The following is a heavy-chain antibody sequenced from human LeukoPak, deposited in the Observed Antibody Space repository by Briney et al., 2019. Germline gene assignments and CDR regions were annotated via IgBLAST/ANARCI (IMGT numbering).Heavy chain of an antibody. CDR2: ISSSSSYI. J-gene: IGHJ6*02. D-gene: IGHD3-3*01. Sequence: GGSLRLSCAASGFTFSSYSMTWVRQAPGKGLEWVSSISSSSSYIYYADSVKGRFTISRDNSKNTLYLQMNSLRAEDTAVYYCARDVRSGYYKDYYGMDVWGQGTTVTVSS. CDR1: GFTFSSYS. V-gene: IGHV3-21*04. CDR3: ARDVRSGYYKDYYGMDV.